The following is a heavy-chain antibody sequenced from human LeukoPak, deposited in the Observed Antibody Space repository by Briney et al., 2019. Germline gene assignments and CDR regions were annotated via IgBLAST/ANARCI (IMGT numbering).Heavy chain of an antibody. V-gene: IGHV3-33*01. CDR3: VRDAFGSFGEFNY. CDR1: GFIFRSYG. CDR2: IWYDGSNK. D-gene: IGHD3-10*01. J-gene: IGHJ4*02. Sequence: GGSLRLSCAASGFIFRSYGIHWVRQAPAKGLEWVAVIWYDGSNKYYGDSVKGRFTISRDNSRNTVYLQMSSLRDEDTAMYYCVRDAFGSFGEFNYWGQGALVTVSS.